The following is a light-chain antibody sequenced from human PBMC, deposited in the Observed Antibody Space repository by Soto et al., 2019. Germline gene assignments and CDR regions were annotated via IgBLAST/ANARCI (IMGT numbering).Light chain of an antibody. Sequence: QAVVTQEPSFSVSPGGTVTLTCGLSSGSVSTSYYPSWYQQTPGQAPRTLMYSTNTRSSGVPDRFSGSILGNKAALTITGAQADDESDYYCVLYMGSGISVFGGGTKL. V-gene: IGLV8-61*01. J-gene: IGLJ3*02. CDR2: STN. CDR3: VLYMGSGISV. CDR1: SGSVSTSYY.